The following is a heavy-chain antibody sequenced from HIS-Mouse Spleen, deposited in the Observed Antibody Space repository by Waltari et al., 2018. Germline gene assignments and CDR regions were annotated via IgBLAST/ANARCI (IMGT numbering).Heavy chain of an antibody. CDR3: AREIPYSSSWYDWYFDL. J-gene: IGHJ2*01. CDR1: GGSISSSSYY. V-gene: IGHV4-39*07. CDR2: IYYCGRT. Sequence: QLQLQESGPGLVKPSETLSLTCTVSGGSISSSSYYWGWIRQPPGKGLEWIGGIYYCGRTYYNPSLKSRVTISVDTSKNQFSLKLSSVTAADTAVYYCAREIPYSSSWYDWYFDLWGRGTLVTVSS. D-gene: IGHD6-13*01.